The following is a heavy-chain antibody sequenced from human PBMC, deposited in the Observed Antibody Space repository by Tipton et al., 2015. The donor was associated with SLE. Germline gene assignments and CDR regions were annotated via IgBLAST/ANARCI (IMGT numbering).Heavy chain of an antibody. Sequence: TLSLTCTVSGASIRRDDSFWNWIRQPAGKGLEWIGRIYARGRVDYNPSLKSRLSISVDTSKNQFSLNLNSVTAADTAVYYCARRHYTSSSYFDPWGQGTLVTVSS. CDR1: GASIRRDDSF. J-gene: IGHJ5*02. D-gene: IGHD6-6*01. CDR2: IYARGRV. CDR3: ARRHYTSSSYFDP. V-gene: IGHV4-61*02.